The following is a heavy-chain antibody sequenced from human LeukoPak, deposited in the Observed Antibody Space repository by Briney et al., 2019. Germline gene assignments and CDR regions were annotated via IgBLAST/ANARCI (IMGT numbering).Heavy chain of an antibody. CDR3: VTKWRWLQF. Sequence: GSLRLSCAASGFTFSSYEMNWVRQAPGKGLEWVSYISGSASTIYYADSVKGRFTISRDNAKNSLYLQMNSLRAEDTAVYYCVTKWRWLQFWGQGTLVTVSS. J-gene: IGHJ4*02. CDR1: GFTFSSYE. D-gene: IGHD5-24*01. V-gene: IGHV3-48*03. CDR2: ISGSASTI.